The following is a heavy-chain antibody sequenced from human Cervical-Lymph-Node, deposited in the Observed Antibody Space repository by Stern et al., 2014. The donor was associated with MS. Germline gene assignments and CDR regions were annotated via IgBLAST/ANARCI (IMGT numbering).Heavy chain of an antibody. D-gene: IGHD6-19*01. CDR3: ARRVAVATTGDFDY. J-gene: IGHJ4*02. Sequence: DSVRGRFTISRDNSKNTLYLQMNSLRAEDTAVYYCARRVAVATTGDFDYWGQGTLVTVSS. V-gene: IGHV3-30*07.